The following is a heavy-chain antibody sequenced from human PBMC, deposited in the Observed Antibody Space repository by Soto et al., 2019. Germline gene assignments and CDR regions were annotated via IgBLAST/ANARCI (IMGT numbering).Heavy chain of an antibody. CDR3: ATVSDCSSGTCYWSLNK. J-gene: IGHJ4*02. V-gene: IGHV1-69*01. D-gene: IGHD2-15*01. Sequence: QVQLVQSGAEVKKPGSSVKVSCKASGGTFSNYALNWVRQAPGQGLVWMGEIIPIFGPPHYAQKFQGRVTINADESTSTAYMELSRLRSDDTAMYYCATVSDCSSGTCYWSLNKWGQGTLVTVSS. CDR2: IIPIFGPP. CDR1: GGTFSNYA.